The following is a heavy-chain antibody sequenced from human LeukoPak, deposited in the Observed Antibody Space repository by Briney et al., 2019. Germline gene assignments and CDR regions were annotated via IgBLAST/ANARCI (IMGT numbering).Heavy chain of an antibody. CDR3: ARDSRDGDYYFDY. D-gene: IGHD4-17*01. CDR1: GFTFSSYG. CDR2: IWYDGSNK. J-gene: IGHJ4*02. Sequence: GSLRLSCAASGFTFSSYGMHWVRQAPGKGLEWVAVIWYDGSNKYYADSVKGRFTISRDNSKNTLYLQMNSLRAEDTAVYYCARDSRDGDYYFDYWGQGTLVTVSS. V-gene: IGHV3-33*01.